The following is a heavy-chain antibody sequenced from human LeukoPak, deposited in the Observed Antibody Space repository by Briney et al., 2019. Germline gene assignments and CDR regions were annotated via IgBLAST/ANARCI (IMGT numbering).Heavy chain of an antibody. J-gene: IGHJ6*02. CDR2: IYPGDSDT. D-gene: IGHD6-19*01. CDR1: GYSFTSYW. CDR3: ARRKQQWLEDDYYYYYGMDV. V-gene: IGHV5-51*01. Sequence: GESLKISCKGSGYSFTSYWIGWVRQMPGKGLEWMGIIYPGDSDTRYSPSFQGQVTISADKSISTAYLQWSSLKASDTAMYYCARRKQQWLEDDYYYYYGMDVWGQGTTVTVSS.